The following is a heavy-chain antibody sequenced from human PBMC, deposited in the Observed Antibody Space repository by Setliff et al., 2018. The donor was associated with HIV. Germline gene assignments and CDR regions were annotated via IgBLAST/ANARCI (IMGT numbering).Heavy chain of an antibody. D-gene: IGHD2-2*03. CDR2: IYPGDSDT. Sequence: GESLKIPCKGSGYSFTNYWIGWVRQMPGKGLEWMGIIYPGDSDTRYSPSFQGQVTLSADKSISTAYLQWSSLKASDTAMYYCARHGYCSGTSCSEYYYYYGMDVWGQGTTVTVSS. J-gene: IGHJ6*02. CDR3: ARHGYCSGTSCSEYYYYYGMDV. CDR1: GYSFTNYW. V-gene: IGHV5-51*01.